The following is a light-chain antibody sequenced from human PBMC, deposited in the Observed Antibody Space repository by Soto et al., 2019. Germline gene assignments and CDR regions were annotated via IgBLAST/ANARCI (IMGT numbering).Light chain of an antibody. J-gene: IGKJ1*01. V-gene: IGKV3-20*01. CDR1: QSVSSSY. CDR2: ATS. Sequence: TQSPATLSLSXGDIATLSXRASQSVSSSYLAWYQQKPGQAPRLLICATSNRATGIPDRFSGSGSGADFTLTISRLEHEDFAVYYCQQYGSSGTFGQGTKVDIK. CDR3: QQYGSSGT.